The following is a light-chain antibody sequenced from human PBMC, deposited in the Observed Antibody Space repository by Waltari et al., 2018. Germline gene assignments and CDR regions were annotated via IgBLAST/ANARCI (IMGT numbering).Light chain of an antibody. J-gene: IGLJ2*01. Sequence: SPELTQDPAVSVALGQTVRITCQGASLRSYYASWYQQKPGQAPVLVIYGKNNRPSGIPDRFSGSSSGNTASLTITGAQAEDEADYYCNSRDSSGNHVVFGGGTKLTVL. CDR1: SLRSYY. CDR3: NSRDSSGNHVV. V-gene: IGLV3-19*01. CDR2: GKN.